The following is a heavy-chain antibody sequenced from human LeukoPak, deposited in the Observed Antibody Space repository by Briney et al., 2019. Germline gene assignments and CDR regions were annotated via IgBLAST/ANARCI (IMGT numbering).Heavy chain of an antibody. J-gene: IGHJ6*02. V-gene: IGHV3-30*18. D-gene: IGHD6-13*01. CDR1: GFTFSSYG. Sequence: GGSLRLSCAASGFTFSSYGMHWVRQAPGKGLEWVAVISYDGSNKYYADSVKGRFTISRDNSKNTLYLQMNSLRAEDTAVYYCAKESAAAVTYYYYYGMDVWGQGTTVTVSS. CDR3: AKESAAAVTYYYYYGMDV. CDR2: ISYDGSNK.